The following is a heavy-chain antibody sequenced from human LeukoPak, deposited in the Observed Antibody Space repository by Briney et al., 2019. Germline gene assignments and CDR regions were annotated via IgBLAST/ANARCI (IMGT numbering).Heavy chain of an antibody. CDR1: GFTFSSYW. CDR3: ARFLCSTSYGMDV. V-gene: IGHV3-7*01. CDR2: INQDGGEK. D-gene: IGHD2/OR15-2a*01. Sequence: PGGSLRLSCAASGFTFSSYWMGWVRQAPGKGLERVANINQDGGEKYYVHSVKGRFTISRHTAKNSLYLQMNSLRSEDTGVYFCARFLCSTSYGMDVWGQETTLTVSS. J-gene: IGHJ6*02.